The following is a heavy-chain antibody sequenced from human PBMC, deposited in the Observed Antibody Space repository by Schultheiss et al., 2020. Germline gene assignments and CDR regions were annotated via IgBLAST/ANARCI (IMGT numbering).Heavy chain of an antibody. D-gene: IGHD3-3*01. V-gene: IGHV3-30*03. J-gene: IGHJ4*02. CDR3: ASPYGVVDSPFDH. CDR1: GFTFSNYG. Sequence: GGSLRLSCAASGFTFSNYGMHWVRQAPGKGLEWVAVISYDGSNKYYADSVKGRFTISRDNSKSTLYLQMTSLRVDDTAVYYCASPYGVVDSPFDHWGQGALVTVSS. CDR2: ISYDGSNK.